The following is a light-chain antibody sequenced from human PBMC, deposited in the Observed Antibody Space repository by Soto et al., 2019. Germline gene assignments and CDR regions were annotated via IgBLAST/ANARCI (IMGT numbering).Light chain of an antibody. CDR1: NSNIGTNY. CDR3: AAWDDRLRVA. J-gene: IGLJ2*01. CDR2: NNT. V-gene: IGLV1-47*02. Sequence: QSVLTQPPSASGTPGQRDSISCSGSNSNIGTNYVYWYQQLPGTTPKLLIYNNTHRPSGVPDRFSGSTSGTSASLAISGLRSEYEDGYYCAAWDDRLRVAFGGGTKLTVL.